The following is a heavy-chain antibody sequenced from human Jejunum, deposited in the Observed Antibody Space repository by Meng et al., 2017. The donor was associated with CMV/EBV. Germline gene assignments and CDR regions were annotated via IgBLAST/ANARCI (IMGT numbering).Heavy chain of an antibody. V-gene: IGHV4-34*01. CDR3: ATSLPDAWELLAY. CDR1: GGSFSHYY. Sequence: CAVFGGSFSHYYWSWIRQPPGKGLEWIGEINYSGSTYYNPSLKSRVTISVGTSKNQFSLNLSSVTAADTAVYYCATSLPDAWELLAYWGQGNLVTVSS. CDR2: INYSGST. J-gene: IGHJ4*02. D-gene: IGHD1-26*01.